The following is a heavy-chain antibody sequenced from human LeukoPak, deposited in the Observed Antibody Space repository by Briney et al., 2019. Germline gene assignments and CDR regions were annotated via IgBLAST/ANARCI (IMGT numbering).Heavy chain of an antibody. CDR2: ISYDGSNK. J-gene: IGHJ6*02. CDR3: AREGVPKSYYYYYGMDV. D-gene: IGHD2-2*01. V-gene: IGHV3-30-3*01. CDR1: GFTFSSYA. Sequence: PGGSLRLSCAASGFTFSSYAMHWVRQAPGKGLEWVAVISYDGSNKYYADSVKGRFTISRDNSKNTLYLQMSSLRAEDTAVYYCAREGVPKSYYYYYGMDVWGQGTTVTVSS.